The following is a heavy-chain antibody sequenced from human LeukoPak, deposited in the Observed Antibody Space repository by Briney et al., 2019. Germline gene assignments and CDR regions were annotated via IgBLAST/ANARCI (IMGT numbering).Heavy chain of an antibody. Sequence: GGSLRLSCAASGFTFSNYWMNWVRQAPGKGLEWVANIKQDGSEKYYVDSVKGRFTISRDNAKNSLFLQMNSLRAEDTAVYYCARNGGYSYGYDPYYFDYWGQGTLVTVSS. D-gene: IGHD5-18*01. J-gene: IGHJ4*02. V-gene: IGHV3-7*01. CDR3: ARNGGYSYGYDPYYFDY. CDR1: GFTFSNYW. CDR2: IKQDGSEK.